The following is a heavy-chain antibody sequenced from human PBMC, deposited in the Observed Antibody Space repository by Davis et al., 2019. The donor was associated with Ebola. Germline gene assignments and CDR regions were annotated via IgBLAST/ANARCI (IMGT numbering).Heavy chain of an antibody. J-gene: IGHJ5*02. CDR1: GGSISSSNW. Sequence: SETLSLTCAVSGGSISSSNWWSRVRQPPGKGLEWIGEIYHSGSTNYNPSLESRVTISVDTSKNQFSLKLSSVTAADTAVYYCARKSSGWYGKHRGWCDPWGQGTLVTVSS. D-gene: IGHD6-19*01. V-gene: IGHV4-4*02. CDR2: IYHSGST. CDR3: ARKSSGWYGKHRGWCDP.